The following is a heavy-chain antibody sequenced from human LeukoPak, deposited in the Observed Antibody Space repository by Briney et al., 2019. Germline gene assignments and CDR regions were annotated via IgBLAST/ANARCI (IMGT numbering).Heavy chain of an antibody. Sequence: ASVKVSCKASGGTFSSYAISWVRQAPGQGLEWMGGIIPIFGTANYAQKFQGRVTITADESTSTAYMELSSLRSEDTAVYYCARVSCSGGSCYPTFDYWGQGTLVTVSS. J-gene: IGHJ4*02. CDR3: ARVSCSGGSCYPTFDY. V-gene: IGHV1-69*13. CDR2: IIPIFGTA. D-gene: IGHD2-15*01. CDR1: GGTFSSYA.